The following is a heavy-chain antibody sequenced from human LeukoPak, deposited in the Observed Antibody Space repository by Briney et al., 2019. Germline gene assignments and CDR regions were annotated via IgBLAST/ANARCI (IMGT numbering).Heavy chain of an antibody. V-gene: IGHV3-23*01. CDR1: GFTFSSYG. CDR3: AKRPDGDYVP. Sequence: GGSLRLSCAASGFTFSSYGMHWVRQAPGKGLEWVSAISGSGGSTYYADSVKGRFTISRDNSKNTLYLQMNSLRAEDTAVYYCAKRPDGDYVPWGQGTLVTVSS. J-gene: IGHJ5*02. D-gene: IGHD4-17*01. CDR2: ISGSGGST.